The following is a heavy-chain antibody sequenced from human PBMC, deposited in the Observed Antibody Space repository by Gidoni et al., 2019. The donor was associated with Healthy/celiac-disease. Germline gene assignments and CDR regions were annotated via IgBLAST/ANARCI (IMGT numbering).Heavy chain of an antibody. CDR2: IWYDGSNK. J-gene: IGHJ6*03. Sequence: QVQLVESGGGVVQPGRSLRLSCAASGFTFSSYGMHWVRQAPGKGLEWVAVIWYDGSNKYYADSVKGRFTISRDNSKNTLYLQMNSLRAEDTAVYYCARGNDPASYYYYYMDVWGKGTTVTVSS. V-gene: IGHV3-33*01. CDR3: ARGNDPASYYYYYMDV. CDR1: GFTFSSYG. D-gene: IGHD1-1*01.